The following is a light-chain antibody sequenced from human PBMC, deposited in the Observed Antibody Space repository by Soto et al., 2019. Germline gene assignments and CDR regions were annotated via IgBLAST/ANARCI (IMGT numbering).Light chain of an antibody. CDR1: QGISSY. CDR3: QHLDSYPIS. V-gene: IGKV1-9*01. J-gene: IGKJ5*01. Sequence: DIQLTQSPSFLSASVGDRVTITCRASQGISSYLVWYQQKPGKAPKLLIYAASTLQSGVPSRFGGIGSGTEFPLTISSLQPEDFATYYCQHLDSYPISFGQGTRLEIK. CDR2: AAS.